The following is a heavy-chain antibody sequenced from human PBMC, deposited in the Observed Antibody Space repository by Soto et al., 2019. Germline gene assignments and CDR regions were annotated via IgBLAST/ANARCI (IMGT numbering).Heavy chain of an antibody. CDR1: GFTFSSYA. V-gene: IGHV3-23*01. CDR3: AKRVSGSQFAS. J-gene: IGHJ4*02. Sequence: EVQLLESGGGLVQPGGSLRLSCAASGFTFSSYAMSWVRQAPGKGLEWVSAISGSGGSTYYVDSVQGRFTISRDNSKNALYLQMNSLRTDDTAVYYCAKRVSGSQFASWGQGILVTVSS. CDR2: ISGSGGST. D-gene: IGHD1-26*01.